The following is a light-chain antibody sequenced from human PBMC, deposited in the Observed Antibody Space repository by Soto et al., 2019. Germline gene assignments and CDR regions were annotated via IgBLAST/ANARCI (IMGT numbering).Light chain of an antibody. CDR1: QTVSSSH. J-gene: IGKJ2*01. Sequence: EVVLTQSPGTLSLSPGERATLSCRASQTVSSSHLAWYQQKPGQAPRLLIYGASDRATDIPDRFSGGGSGTDFTLTISRLEPEDFAVYYCQHFGSSPPKYTFGQGTKLEIK. CDR3: QHFGSSPPKYT. CDR2: GAS. V-gene: IGKV3-20*01.